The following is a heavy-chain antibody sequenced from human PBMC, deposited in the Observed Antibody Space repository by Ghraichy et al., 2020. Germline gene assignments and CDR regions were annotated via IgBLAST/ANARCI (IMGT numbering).Heavy chain of an antibody. V-gene: IGHV3-30-3*01. CDR2: ISNDGNNK. D-gene: IGHD3-10*01. Sequence: GGSLRLSCVGSGFMFSTYALHWVRQTPGKGLEWLGVISNDGNNKNYADSVKGRFTISRDNSNDTLYLQMDSLRAEDTAVYYCMRVGDWGQGTLVTVSS. J-gene: IGHJ4*02. CDR3: MRVGD. CDR1: GFMFSTYA.